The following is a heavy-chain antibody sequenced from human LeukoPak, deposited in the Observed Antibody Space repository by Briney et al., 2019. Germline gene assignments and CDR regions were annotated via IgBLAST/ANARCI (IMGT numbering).Heavy chain of an antibody. J-gene: IGHJ4*02. V-gene: IGHV3-7*03. Sequence: GGSLRLSCAASGFTVSSNYMSWVRQAPGKGLEWVANINQDGRRTYYVDSVKGRFTISRDNAKNSLYLQMNSLRDEDTAIYYCAREAPPHDTSDYDFWGQGTLVTVSS. CDR3: AREAPPHDTSDYDF. CDR2: INQDGRRT. D-gene: IGHD3-22*01. CDR1: GFTVSSNY.